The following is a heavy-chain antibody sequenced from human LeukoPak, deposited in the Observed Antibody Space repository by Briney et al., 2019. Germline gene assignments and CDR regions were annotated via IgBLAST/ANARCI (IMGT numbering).Heavy chain of an antibody. CDR1: GYIFTGYN. Sequence: ASVKVSCKASGYIFTGYNIHWVRQAPGQGLDWLGWINPKSGGTNYAQRFQGRVTMTRDMSISTVYMELSGLRSDDTAVYYCAFAADYYDSSGYHWRSDYWGQGALVTVSS. J-gene: IGHJ4*02. V-gene: IGHV1-2*02. CDR2: INPKSGGT. CDR3: AFAADYYDSSGYHWRSDY. D-gene: IGHD3-22*01.